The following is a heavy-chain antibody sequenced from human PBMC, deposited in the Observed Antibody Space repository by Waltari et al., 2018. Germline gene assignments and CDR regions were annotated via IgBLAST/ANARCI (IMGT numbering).Heavy chain of an antibody. D-gene: IGHD2-2*01. CDR3: ARDRWLVVPAAIGSGGFDP. Sequence: QVQLQESGPGLVKPSETLSLTCTVSGYSISSGYYWGWIRQPPGKGLEWIGSIYHSGSTYYNPSLKSRVTISVDTSKNQFSLKLSSVTAADTAVYYCARDRWLVVPAAIGSGGFDPWGQGTLVTVSS. V-gene: IGHV4-38-2*02. CDR1: GYSISSGYY. CDR2: IYHSGST. J-gene: IGHJ5*02.